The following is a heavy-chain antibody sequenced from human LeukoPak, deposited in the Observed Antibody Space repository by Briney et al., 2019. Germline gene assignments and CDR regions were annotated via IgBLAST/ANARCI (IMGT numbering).Heavy chain of an antibody. D-gene: IGHD2-15*01. Sequence: SETLSLTCAIYGGSFSGYYWSWIRQPPGKGLEWIGEINHSGSTNYNPSLKSRVTISVDTSKNQFSLKPSSVTAADTAVYYCARTAVVVVAATYYYYGTDVWGQGTTVTVSS. CDR1: GGSFSGYY. V-gene: IGHV4-34*01. CDR3: ARTAVVVVAATYYYYGTDV. CDR2: INHSGST. J-gene: IGHJ6*02.